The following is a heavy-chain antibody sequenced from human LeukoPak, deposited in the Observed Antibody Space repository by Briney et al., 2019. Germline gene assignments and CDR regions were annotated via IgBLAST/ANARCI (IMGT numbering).Heavy chain of an antibody. D-gene: IGHD3-10*01. CDR1: GYTFTSYA. CDR3: ARDHYGSGRTPFDY. Sequence: SVKVSCKASGYTFTSYAMHWVRQAPGQGLEWMGGIIPIFGTANYAQKFQGRVTMTRDTSTSTVYMELSGLRSEDTAVYYCARDHYGSGRTPFDYWGQGTLVTVSS. J-gene: IGHJ4*02. V-gene: IGHV1-69*05. CDR2: IIPIFGTA.